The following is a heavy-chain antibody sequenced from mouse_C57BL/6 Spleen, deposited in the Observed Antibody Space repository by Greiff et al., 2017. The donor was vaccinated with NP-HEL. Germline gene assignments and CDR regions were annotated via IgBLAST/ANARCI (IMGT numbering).Heavy chain of an antibody. CDR1: GFTFSSYA. V-gene: IGHV5-4*01. J-gene: IGHJ2*01. CDR3: ARDEGGDGYYFDY. D-gene: IGHD2-3*01. Sequence: EVKVVESGGGLVKPGGSLKLSCAASGFTFSSYAMSWVRQTPEKRLEWVATISDGGSYTYYPDNVKGRFTISRDNAKNNLYLQMSHLKSEDTAMYYCARDEGGDGYYFDYWGQGTTLTVSS. CDR2: ISDGGSYT.